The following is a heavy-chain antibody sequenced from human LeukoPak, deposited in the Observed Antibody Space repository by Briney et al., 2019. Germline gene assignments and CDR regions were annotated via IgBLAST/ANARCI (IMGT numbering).Heavy chain of an antibody. D-gene: IGHD7-27*01. CDR3: AKALLGIKDAFDI. Sequence: QAGGSLRLSCAASGFTFSSYAMSWVRQAPGKGLEWVSAISGSGGSTYYADSVKGRFTISRDNSKNTLYLQMNSLRAEDTAVYYCAKALLGIKDAFDIWGQGTMVTVSS. CDR2: ISGSGGST. V-gene: IGHV3-23*01. J-gene: IGHJ3*02. CDR1: GFTFSSYA.